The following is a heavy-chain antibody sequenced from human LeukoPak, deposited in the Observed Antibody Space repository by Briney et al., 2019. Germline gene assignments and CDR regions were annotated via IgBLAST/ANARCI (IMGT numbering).Heavy chain of an antibody. CDR3: ATEVRGVDWFAP. J-gene: IGHJ5*02. CDR2: FDPEDGET. Sequence: ASVKVSCKVSGYTLTELSMHWVRQAPGKGLEWMGGFDPEDGETIYAQKFQGRVTMTEDTSTDTAYMELSSLRSEDTAVYYCATEVRGVDWFAPWAQEPLATASS. D-gene: IGHD1-26*01. V-gene: IGHV1-24*01. CDR1: GYTLTELS.